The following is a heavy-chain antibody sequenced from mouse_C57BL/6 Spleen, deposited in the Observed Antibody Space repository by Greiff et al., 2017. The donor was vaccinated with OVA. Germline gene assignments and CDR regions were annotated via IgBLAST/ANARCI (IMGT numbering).Heavy chain of an antibody. D-gene: IGHD1-1*02. V-gene: IGHV5-16*01. J-gene: IGHJ2*01. CDR2: INYDGSST. CDR3: ARGGGPFFDY. Sequence: EVMLVESEGGLVQPGSSMKLSCTASGFTFSDYYMAWVRQVPEKGLEWVANINYDGSSTYYLDSLKSRFIISRDNAKNILYLQMSSLKSEDTATYYCARGGGPFFDYWGQGTTLTVSS. CDR1: GFTFSDYY.